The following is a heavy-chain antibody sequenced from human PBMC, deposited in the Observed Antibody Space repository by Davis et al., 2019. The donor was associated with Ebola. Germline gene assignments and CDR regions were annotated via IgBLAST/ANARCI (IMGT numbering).Heavy chain of an antibody. J-gene: IGHJ4*02. Sequence: ASVKVSCKASGYTFTAYFIHWVRQAPGQGLEWMGLINPSIGNTSLAQKFQGRVTLTRDTSTSTVHMDLNSLKSEDTAIYYCASGEIVDFWGQGTLVTVSS. CDR2: INPSIGNT. D-gene: IGHD3-10*01. CDR3: ASGEIVDF. V-gene: IGHV1-46*01. CDR1: GYTFTAYF.